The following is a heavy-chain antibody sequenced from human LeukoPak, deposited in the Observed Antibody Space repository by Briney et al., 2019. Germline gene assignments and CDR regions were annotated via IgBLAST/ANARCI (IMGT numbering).Heavy chain of an antibody. D-gene: IGHD3-22*01. V-gene: IGHV3-23*01. CDR1: GFTFNTYA. CDR3: SRNPTEYCDSSGYYPQFEY. CDR2: LSGSGGST. Sequence: GGSLRLSCAASGFTFNTYAMSWVRQAPGKGLEWVSALSGSGGSTFYADSVRGRFTISRDNSKNIVYLQMNSLRVEDTALYFCSRNPTEYCDSSGYYPQFEYWGQGTLVTVSS. J-gene: IGHJ4*02.